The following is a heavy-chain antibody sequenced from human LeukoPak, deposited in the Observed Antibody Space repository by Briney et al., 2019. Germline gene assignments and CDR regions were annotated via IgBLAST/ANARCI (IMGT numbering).Heavy chain of an antibody. V-gene: IGHV3-7*01. CDR2: LKRDGSEK. J-gene: IGHJ4*02. D-gene: IGHD2-15*01. CDR1: GFTLSSYW. CDR3: AREMSGGSCFDY. Sequence: GGSLRLSCAASGFTLSSYWMSWVRQAPGKGLEWVANLKRDGSEKYYVDSVKGRFTISRDNAKNSLYLQMNSLRAEDTAVFYCAREMSGGSCFDYWGQGTLVTVSS.